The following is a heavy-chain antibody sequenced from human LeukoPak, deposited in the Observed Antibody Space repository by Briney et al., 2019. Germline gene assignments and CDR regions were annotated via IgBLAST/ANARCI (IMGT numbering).Heavy chain of an antibody. V-gene: IGHV3-21*01. CDR3: ARVETAMVDYYYYYMDV. D-gene: IGHD5-18*01. J-gene: IGHJ6*03. Sequence: GGSLRLSCAASGFTFSSYSMNWVRQAPGKGLEWVSSISSSSSYIYYADSVKGRFTISRDNAKNSLYLQMNSLRAEDTAVYYCARVETAMVDYYYYYMDVWGKGTTVTVSS. CDR1: GFTFSSYS. CDR2: ISSSSSYI.